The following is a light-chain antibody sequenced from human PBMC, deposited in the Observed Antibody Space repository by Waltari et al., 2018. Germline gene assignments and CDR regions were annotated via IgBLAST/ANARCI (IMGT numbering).Light chain of an antibody. CDR2: LDSDGSH. V-gene: IGLV4-69*01. CDR1: IRHPRYA. CDR3: QSWETGINV. Sequence: QLVLTQPPSASASLGASVTLTFTLNIRHPRYALPSPQQQPEKGPRFLMKLDSDGSHTQGDGIPDRFSGSSSGAERYLILSSLQSEDEADYYCQSWETGINVFGGGTKLTVL. J-gene: IGLJ2*01.